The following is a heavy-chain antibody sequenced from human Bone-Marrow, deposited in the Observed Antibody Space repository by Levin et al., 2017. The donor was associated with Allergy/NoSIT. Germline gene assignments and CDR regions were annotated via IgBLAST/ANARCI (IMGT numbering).Heavy chain of an antibody. J-gene: IGHJ4*01. D-gene: IGHD1-1*01. Sequence: GESLKISCATSGFSFNTYGMGWVRQAPGKGLEWVSAISGTAASTYHAGSVRGRFKISRDNAKNSLYLQMDSLRAEDTAIYYCARDGGVTGTTRLDYWGQGTPVIVSS. CDR3: ARDGGVTGTTRLDY. V-gene: IGHV3-23*01. CDR2: ISGTAAST. CDR1: GFSFNTYG.